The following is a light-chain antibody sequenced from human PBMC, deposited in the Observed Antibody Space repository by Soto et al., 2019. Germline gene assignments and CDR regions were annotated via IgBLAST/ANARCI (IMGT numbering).Light chain of an antibody. CDR2: GAS. J-gene: IGKJ1*01. Sequence: EILMTQSPATLSVSPGERATLSCRASQSVSSNVAWYQPKPGQAPRLLIYGASNRATGIPDRFSGSGSGTDFTLTISRLEPEDFAVYYCQQYGSSGTFGQGTKVDIK. V-gene: IGKV3-20*01. CDR3: QQYGSSGT. CDR1: QSVSSN.